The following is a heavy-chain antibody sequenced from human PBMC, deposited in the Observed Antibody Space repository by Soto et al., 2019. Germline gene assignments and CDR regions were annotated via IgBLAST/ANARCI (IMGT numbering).Heavy chain of an antibody. D-gene: IGHD3-10*01. CDR1: GFAFRWFG. Sequence: GGSLRLSCAGSGFAFRWFGMNWVRQAPGKGLEWVARISNDGSNEYYVDSVKGRFTISRDNSKNTLYLQMDSLRAEDTAVYYCAKGEVRGIIPSYFDYWGLGTLVTVSS. V-gene: IGHV3-30*18. CDR2: ISNDGSNE. CDR3: AKGEVRGIIPSYFDY. J-gene: IGHJ4*02.